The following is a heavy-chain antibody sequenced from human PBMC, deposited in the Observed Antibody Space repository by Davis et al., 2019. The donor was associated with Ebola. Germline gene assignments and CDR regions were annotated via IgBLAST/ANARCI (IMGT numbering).Heavy chain of an antibody. D-gene: IGHD2-2*01. V-gene: IGHV4-34*01. CDR3: ARVSKLGQLTLYYGMDV. CDR1: GGSFSGYY. Sequence: SETLSLTCAVSGGSFSGYYWSWIRQPPGKGLEWIGEINHSGSTNYNPSLKSRVTISVDTSKNQFSLKLSAVTAADTAVYYCARVSKLGQLTLYYGMDVWGQGTTVTVSS. J-gene: IGHJ6*02. CDR2: INHSGST.